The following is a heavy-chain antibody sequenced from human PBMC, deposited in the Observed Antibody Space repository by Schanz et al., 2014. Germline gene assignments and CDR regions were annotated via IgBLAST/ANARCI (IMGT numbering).Heavy chain of an antibody. CDR2: MNPNSGNT. D-gene: IGHD3-22*01. V-gene: IGHV1-8*01. J-gene: IGHJ4*02. CDR1: GYNITSND. CDR3: ARSNYYDNSDYYNSFDY. Sequence: QVHLVQSGAEVKKPGASVKVSCKASGYNITSNDVTWVRQATGQGLEWMGWMNPNSGNTGYAQKFQGRVTMTRNTSISTAYMELSSLRSEDTAVYYCARSNYYDNSDYYNSFDYWGQGTLXTVSS.